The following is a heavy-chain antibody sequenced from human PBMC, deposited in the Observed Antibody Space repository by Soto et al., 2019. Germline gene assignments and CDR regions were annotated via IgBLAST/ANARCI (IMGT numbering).Heavy chain of an antibody. CDR2: ISYDGSDK. V-gene: IGHV3-30*18. D-gene: IGHD6-19*01. Sequence: QVQLVESGGGVVQPGRSLRLSCAASGFTFSSYGMHWVRQAPGKGLEWVAVISYDGSDKYYADSVKGRFTISRDNSKNRVYIQRNSLRADDTAVYFCAKDVNGYSGGWYVPSLDYWGQGTLVTVSS. CDR3: AKDVNGYSGGWYVPSLDY. CDR1: GFTFSSYG. J-gene: IGHJ4*02.